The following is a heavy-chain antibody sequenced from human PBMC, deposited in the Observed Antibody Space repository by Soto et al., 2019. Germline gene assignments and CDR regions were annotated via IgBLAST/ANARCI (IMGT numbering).Heavy chain of an antibody. J-gene: IGHJ4*02. CDR3: ARAWTGYPSPLDY. V-gene: IGHV4-59*01. CDR2: IYYSGST. Sequence: SETLSLTCTVSGGSISSYYWSWIRQPPGKGLEWIGYIYYSGSTIYNPSLKSRVTISVDTSKNQFSLKLSSVTAADTAVYYCARAWTGYPSPLDYWGQGTLVTVSS. D-gene: IGHD3-3*01. CDR1: GGSISSYY.